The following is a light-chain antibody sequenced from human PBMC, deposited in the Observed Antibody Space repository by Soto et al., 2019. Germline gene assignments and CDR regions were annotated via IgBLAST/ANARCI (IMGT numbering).Light chain of an antibody. CDR3: MQALQTPVT. V-gene: IGKV2-28*01. J-gene: IGKJ4*01. CDR1: QSLLHSNGYNC. Sequence: DIVMTQSPLSLPVTPGEPASISCRSSQSLLHSNGYNCLDWYLQKPGQSPQLLIHLGSNRASGVPDRFSGSGSGQDFTLRISRVEAEDVGVYYCMQALQTPVTFGGGTKVEIK. CDR2: LGS.